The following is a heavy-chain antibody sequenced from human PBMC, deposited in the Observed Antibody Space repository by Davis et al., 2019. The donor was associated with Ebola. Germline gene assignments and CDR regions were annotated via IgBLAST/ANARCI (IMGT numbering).Heavy chain of an antibody. CDR3: ARVTYYERFDP. J-gene: IGHJ5*02. Sequence: AASVKVSCKASGYTFTSYGISWVRQAPGQGLEWMGWISAYNGNTNYAQKLQGRVTMTTDTSTSTAYMALRSLRSDDTAVYYCARVTYYERFDPWGQGTLVTVSS. CDR1: GYTFTSYG. D-gene: IGHD3-22*01. V-gene: IGHV1-18*01. CDR2: ISAYNGNT.